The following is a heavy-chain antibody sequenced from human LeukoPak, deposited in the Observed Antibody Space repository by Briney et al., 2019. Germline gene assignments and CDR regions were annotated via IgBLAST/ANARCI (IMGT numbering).Heavy chain of an antibody. CDR1: GYIFTDYY. J-gene: IGHJ5*02. CDR2: INPNSIAT. D-gene: IGHD2-2*02. V-gene: IGHV1-2*02. Sequence: GASVKVSCKASGYIFTDYYMHWVRQAPGQGLEWMGWINPNSIATTYAQKFQGRVTMTRDTSISTAYMELNRLTSDDTAVYYCASVRVGNFVVVPAAIDSWFDPWGQGTLVTVSS. CDR3: ASVRVGNFVVVPAAIDSWFDP.